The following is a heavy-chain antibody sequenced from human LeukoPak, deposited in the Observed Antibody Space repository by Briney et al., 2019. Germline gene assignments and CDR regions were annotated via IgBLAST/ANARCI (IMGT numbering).Heavy chain of an antibody. CDR1: GYSISSGYY. V-gene: IGHV4-38-2*02. J-gene: IGHJ6*03. CDR2: IYHSGST. D-gene: IGHD5-18*01. CDR3: ARDRARYRGASFDYYYMDV. Sequence: SETLSLTCTVSGYSISSGYYWGWIRQPPGKGLEWIGSIYHSGSTYYNPSLKSRVTISVDTSKNQFSLKLSSVTAADTAVYYCARDRARYRGASFDYYYMDVWGKGTTVTVSS.